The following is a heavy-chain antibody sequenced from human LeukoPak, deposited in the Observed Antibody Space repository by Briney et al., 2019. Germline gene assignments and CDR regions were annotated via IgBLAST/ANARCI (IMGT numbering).Heavy chain of an antibody. CDR2: IYHSGST. D-gene: IGHD2-2*01. V-gene: IGHV4-30-2*01. CDR3: VRLTSNGATYFEY. CDR1: GGSISSGGYY. Sequence: SETLSLTCTVSGGSISSGGYYWSWIRQPPGKGLEWIGYIYHSGSTYYNPSLKSRVTISVDRSKNQFSLKLSSVTAADTAVYYCVRLTSNGATYFEYWGQGTLVTVSS. J-gene: IGHJ4*02.